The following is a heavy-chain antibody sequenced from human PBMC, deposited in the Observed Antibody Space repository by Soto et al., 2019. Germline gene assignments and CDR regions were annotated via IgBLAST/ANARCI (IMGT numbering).Heavy chain of an antibody. V-gene: IGHV4-30-2*01. Sequence: SETLSLTCAVSGGSISSAGYSWNWIRQPPGKGLEWIGYIYYGGRTYYNPSLKSRVTIDRSDNQFSLWLSSVTAADTAVYWCARAAGAVPAASGMDVWGQGTTVTVSS. CDR2: IYYGGRT. J-gene: IGHJ6*02. CDR1: GGSISSAGYS. D-gene: IGHD2-2*01. CDR3: ARAAGAVPAASGMDV.